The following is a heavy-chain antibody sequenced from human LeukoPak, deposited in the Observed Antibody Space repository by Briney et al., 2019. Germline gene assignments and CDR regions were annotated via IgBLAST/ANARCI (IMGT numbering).Heavy chain of an antibody. CDR1: GGSLCGYY. Sequence: PPEALSLTCVDYGGSLCGYYWSWIRQRLGEGREWVGEIYHSGSTNYNPSLKSRVTISVHTSKNQFSLKLSSVTAADTAVYYCASRVVPAAIRSYRKGWFDPWGQGTLVTVSS. CDR3: ASRVVPAAIRSYRKGWFDP. V-gene: IGHV4-34*01. J-gene: IGHJ5*02. CDR2: IYHSGST. D-gene: IGHD2-2*02.